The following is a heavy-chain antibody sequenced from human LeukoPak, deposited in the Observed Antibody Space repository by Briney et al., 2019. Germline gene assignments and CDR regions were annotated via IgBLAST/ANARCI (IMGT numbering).Heavy chain of an antibody. J-gene: IGHJ4*02. Sequence: SETLSLTCTVSGGSISSSGYYWGWIRQPPGKGLEWIGSIYYSGSTYYNPSLKSRVTISVDTSKKQFSLKLSSVTAADTAVYYCASSLIKGSGSYTFDYWGQGTLVTVSS. D-gene: IGHD3-10*01. CDR2: IYYSGST. CDR1: GGSISSSGYY. V-gene: IGHV4-39*01. CDR3: ASSLIKGSGSYTFDY.